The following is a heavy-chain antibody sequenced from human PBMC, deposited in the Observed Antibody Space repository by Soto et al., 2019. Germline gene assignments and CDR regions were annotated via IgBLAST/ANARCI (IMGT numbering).Heavy chain of an antibody. CDR2: IFYSGTT. CDR1: GGSISGSSYY. J-gene: IGHJ4*02. Sequence: PSVTLSLTCTVSGGSISGSSYYWGWIRQPPGKGLEWIGNIFYSGTTYYNPSLKSRVTISVDTSKNQFSLKLRSVTAADTAVYYCESSESYDQSDYWGQGTLVTVSS. CDR3: ESSESYDQSDY. D-gene: IGHD3-10*01. V-gene: IGHV4-39*01.